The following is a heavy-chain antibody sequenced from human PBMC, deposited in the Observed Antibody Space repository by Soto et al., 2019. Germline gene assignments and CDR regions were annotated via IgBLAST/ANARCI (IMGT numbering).Heavy chain of an antibody. CDR2: IWYDGSNK. V-gene: IGHV3-30*02. J-gene: IGHJ3*02. D-gene: IGHD3-3*01. Sequence: QLGGSLRLSCAASGFTFSSYGMHWVRQAPGKGLEWVAVIWYDGSNKYYADSVKGRFTISRDNSKNTLYLQMNSLRAEDTAVYYCAKDLPWEWLLSQHDAFDIWGQGTMVTVSS. CDR3: AKDLPWEWLLSQHDAFDI. CDR1: GFTFSSYG.